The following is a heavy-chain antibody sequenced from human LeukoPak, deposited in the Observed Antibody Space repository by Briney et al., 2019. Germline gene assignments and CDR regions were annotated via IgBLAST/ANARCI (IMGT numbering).Heavy chain of an antibody. CDR1: GYTFTGYY. CDR3: ATPYEYVWGSPMDV. D-gene: IGHD3-16*01. J-gene: IGHJ6*03. V-gene: IGHV1-2*06. CDR2: INPNSGGT. Sequence: ASVKVSCKASGYTFTGYYMHWVRQAPGQGLEWMGRINPNSGGTNYAQKFQGRVTMTRDTSISTAYMELSRLRSDDTAVYYCATPYEYVWGSPMDVWGKGTTATVSS.